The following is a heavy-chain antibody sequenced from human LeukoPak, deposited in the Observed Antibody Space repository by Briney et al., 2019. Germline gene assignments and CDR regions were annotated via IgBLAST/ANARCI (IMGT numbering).Heavy chain of an antibody. J-gene: IGHJ6*03. D-gene: IGHD5-18*01. Sequence: GGSLRLSCAASGFTFDDYTMHWVRQAPGKGLEWVSLTSWDGGSTYYADSVKGRFTISRDNSKNSLYLQMNSLRTEDTALYYCAKGMDTAMVPNYYYYMDVWGKGTTVTVSS. CDR1: GFTFDDYT. CDR2: TSWDGGST. V-gene: IGHV3-43*01. CDR3: AKGMDTAMVPNYYYYMDV.